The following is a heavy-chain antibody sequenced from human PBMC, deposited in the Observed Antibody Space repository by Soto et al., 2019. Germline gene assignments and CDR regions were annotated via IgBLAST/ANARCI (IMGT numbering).Heavy chain of an antibody. Sequence: QVQLMQSGAEVKKPGASVKVSCKASGYTFVGYYIHWVRQAPGQGLEWVGWINPNSGGTNYAQTFQGRVTMTRDTSISTAFMDLSRLISGDTAVYYCARGAAGDSSLVTYHFDCWGQGTLVTVSS. CDR2: INPNSGGT. CDR3: ARGAAGDSSLVTYHFDC. D-gene: IGHD3-16*01. V-gene: IGHV1-2*02. J-gene: IGHJ4*02. CDR1: GYTFVGYY.